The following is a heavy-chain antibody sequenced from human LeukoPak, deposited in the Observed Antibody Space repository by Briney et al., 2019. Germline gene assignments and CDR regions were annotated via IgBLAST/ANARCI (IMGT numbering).Heavy chain of an antibody. CDR2: IIPILGIA. V-gene: IGHV1-69*04. Sequence: SVKVSCKASGGTFSSYAISWVRQAPGQGLEWMGRIIPILGIANYAQKFQGRVTITADKSTSTAYMELSSLRSEDTAVYYCARGFQLSEKLTMIVVPEYYFDYWGQGTLVTVSS. CDR3: ARGFQLSEKLTMIVVPEYYFDY. CDR1: GGTFSSYA. D-gene: IGHD3-22*01. J-gene: IGHJ4*02.